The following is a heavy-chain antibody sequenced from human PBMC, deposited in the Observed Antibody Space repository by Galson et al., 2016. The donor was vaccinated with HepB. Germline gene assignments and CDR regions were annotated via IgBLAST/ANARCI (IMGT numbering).Heavy chain of an antibody. CDR1: GGSLTAYY. D-gene: IGHD6-6*01. CDR2: IFYTGST. Sequence: ETLSLTCTVSGGSLTAYYWTWIRQPPGKGLEWVGYIFYTGSTNYNPSLKSRVTISLDTSKNQFSLNLSSVSAADTAVYYCARAFMGARPVWFDPWGQGTPVTVSP. CDR3: ARAFMGARPVWFDP. J-gene: IGHJ5*02. V-gene: IGHV4-59*01.